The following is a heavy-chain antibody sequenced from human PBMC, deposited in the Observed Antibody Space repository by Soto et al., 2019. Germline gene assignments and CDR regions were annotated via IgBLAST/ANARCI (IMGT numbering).Heavy chain of an antibody. D-gene: IGHD3-3*01. J-gene: IGHJ4*02. V-gene: IGHV4-4*07. CDR2: VSTSGNA. Sequence: PSETLSLTCTVSGGSLIKYYWSWIRQPAGKGLEWIGRVSTSGNAVSKASLRSRLTMSVDTSKNQFSLRLTSVTAADTAVYYCARDNNDFWSLYPLAFDYWGQGALVTVSS. CDR3: ARDNNDFWSLYPLAFDY. CDR1: GGSLIKYY.